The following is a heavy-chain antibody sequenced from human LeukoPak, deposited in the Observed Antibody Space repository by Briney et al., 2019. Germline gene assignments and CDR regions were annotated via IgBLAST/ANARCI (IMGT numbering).Heavy chain of an antibody. CDR2: IYYSGST. D-gene: IGHD2-15*01. V-gene: IGHV4-59*08. CDR1: GGSISSYY. Sequence: PSETLSLTCTVSGGSISSYYWSWIRQPPVKGLEWIGYIYYSGSTNYNPSLKSRVTISVDTSKNQFSLKLSSVTAADTAVYYCARHDFMIFLHWGQGTLVTVSS. J-gene: IGHJ4*02. CDR3: ARHDFMIFLH.